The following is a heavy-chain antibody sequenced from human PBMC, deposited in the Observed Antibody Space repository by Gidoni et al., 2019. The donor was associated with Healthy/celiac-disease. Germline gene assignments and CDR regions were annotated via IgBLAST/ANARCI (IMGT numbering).Heavy chain of an antibody. D-gene: IGHD3-9*01. V-gene: IGHV3-33*01. CDR2: IWYDGMNK. CDR3: ARDGLRYVDWGTDYYGMDV. CDR1: GLTVGSYD. J-gene: IGHJ6*02. Sequence: QVQLVESGGGVVQPGRSRRLSCSASGLTVGSYDMSGVRQAPGKGLEWVAVIWYDGMNKYYADSVKGRFTISRYNSKNTLYLQMNSLRAEDTAVYYCARDGLRYVDWGTDYYGMDVWGQGTTVTVSS.